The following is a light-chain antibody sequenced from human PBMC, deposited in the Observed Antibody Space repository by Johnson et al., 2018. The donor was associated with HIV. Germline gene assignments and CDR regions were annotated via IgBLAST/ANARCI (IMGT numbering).Light chain of an antibody. CDR2: QTN. J-gene: IGLJ1*01. V-gene: IGLV1-51*02. Sequence: QSVLTQPPSVSAAPGQKVTISCSGSTSNIRNNYVSWYQLFPGTAPTLLIYQTNKRPSGIPDRISGPKYGTSANLGIPGLTNGDEADYLCGTWDSSLNVEVFGTGTRVTVL. CDR3: GTWDSSLNVEV. CDR1: TSNIRNNY.